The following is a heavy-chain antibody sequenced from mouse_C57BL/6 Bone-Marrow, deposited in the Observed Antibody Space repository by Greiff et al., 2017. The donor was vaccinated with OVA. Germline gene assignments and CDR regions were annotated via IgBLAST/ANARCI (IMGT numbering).Heavy chain of an antibody. CDR2: INPGSGGT. J-gene: IGHJ4*01. V-gene: IGHV1-54*01. CDR3: ARRGRYYAMDY. CDR1: GYAFTNYL. Sequence: VKLLESGAELVRPGPSVKVSCKASGYAFTNYLIEWVKQRPGQGLEWIGVINPGSGGTNYNEKFKGKATLTADKSSSTAYMQLSSLTSEDSAVYFCARRGRYYAMDYWGQGTSVTVSS.